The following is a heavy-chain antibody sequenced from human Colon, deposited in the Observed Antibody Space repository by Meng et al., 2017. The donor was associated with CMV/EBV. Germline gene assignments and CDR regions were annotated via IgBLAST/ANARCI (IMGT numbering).Heavy chain of an antibody. CDR1: GFIFSSYG. D-gene: IGHD3-3*01. CDR3: AADFWIGAGY. CDR2: IRYDGSNE. Sequence: GESLKISCAVSGFIFSSYGMHWVRQAPGKGLEWVAFIRYDGSNEYYADSVKGRFTISRDNSKNTLHLQMSSLRAEDTAVYYCAADFWIGAGYWGQGALVTVSS. V-gene: IGHV3-30*02. J-gene: IGHJ4*02.